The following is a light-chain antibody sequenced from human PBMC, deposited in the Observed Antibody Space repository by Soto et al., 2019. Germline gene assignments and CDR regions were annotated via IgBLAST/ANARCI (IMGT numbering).Light chain of an antibody. V-gene: IGKV1-12*01. Sequence: DIQMTQSPSSVSASVGARVAIAFRSSEDISTWLAWYQQKPGKAPKLLIYAASSLQSGVPSRFSGSGSGTDFTLTISSLQPEDIATYYCQQYENLPTFGQGTRLEIK. CDR2: AAS. CDR1: EDISTW. J-gene: IGKJ5*01. CDR3: QQYENLPT.